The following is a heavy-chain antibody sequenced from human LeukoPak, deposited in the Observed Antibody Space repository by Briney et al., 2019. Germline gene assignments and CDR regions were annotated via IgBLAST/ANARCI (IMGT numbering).Heavy chain of an antibody. D-gene: IGHD3-22*01. CDR2: IHHSGSI. J-gene: IGHJ3*02. Sequence: SETLSLTCAVSGVSISSNLWWTWVRQRPGKGLEWIAEIHHSGSINYNPSLKSRVTISVDKAKNQFSLNLNSVTAADTAVYYCAKSNGYGLIDIWGQGTMVTVSS. V-gene: IGHV4-4*02. CDR1: GVSISSNLW. CDR3: AKSNGYGLIDI.